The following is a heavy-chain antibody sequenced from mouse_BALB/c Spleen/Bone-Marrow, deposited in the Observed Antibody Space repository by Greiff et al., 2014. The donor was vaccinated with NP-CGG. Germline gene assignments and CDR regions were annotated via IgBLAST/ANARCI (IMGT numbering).Heavy chain of an antibody. D-gene: IGHD3-3*01. CDR1: GFTFSDFY. Sequence: EVKLMESGGGLVQPGGSLRLSCATSGFTFSDFYMEWVRQPPGKRLEWIAASRNKANDYTTEYSASVKGRFIVSRDTSQSILYLQMNALRAEDTAIYYCARAPGTWYFDYWGQGTTLTVSS. J-gene: IGHJ2*01. CDR2: SRNKANDYTT. V-gene: IGHV7-1*02. CDR3: ARAPGTWYFDY.